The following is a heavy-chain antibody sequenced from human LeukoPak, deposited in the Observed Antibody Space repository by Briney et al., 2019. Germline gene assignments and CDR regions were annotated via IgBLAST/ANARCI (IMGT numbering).Heavy chain of an antibody. Sequence: QTGGSLRLSCAASGFTFSSHGMSWVRQAPGKGLEWVSTISGSGDNTYYADSVKGRFTISRGNSKNTLYLQMNSLRAEDTAVYYCAKVTYGSGTYGAFDYWGQGTLVTVSS. V-gene: IGHV3-23*01. J-gene: IGHJ4*02. CDR2: ISGSGDNT. D-gene: IGHD3-10*01. CDR3: AKVTYGSGTYGAFDY. CDR1: GFTFSSHG.